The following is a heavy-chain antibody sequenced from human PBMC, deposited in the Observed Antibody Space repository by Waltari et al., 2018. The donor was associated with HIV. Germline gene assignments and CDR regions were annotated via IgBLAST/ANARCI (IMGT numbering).Heavy chain of an antibody. CDR3: ARVVGATVGPFDY. CDR2: QYYRAKWYN. V-gene: IGHV6-1*01. D-gene: IGHD5-12*01. J-gene: IGHJ4*02. Sequence: QVQLQQSGPGLVKPSQTLSLTCAISGDSVSSNSAAWNWIRQSPSRGLEWLGRQYYRAKWYNEYAVPVKSRITINPDTSKNQFSLQLNSVTPEDTAVYYCARVVGATVGPFDYWGQGTLVTVSS. CDR1: GDSVSSNSAA.